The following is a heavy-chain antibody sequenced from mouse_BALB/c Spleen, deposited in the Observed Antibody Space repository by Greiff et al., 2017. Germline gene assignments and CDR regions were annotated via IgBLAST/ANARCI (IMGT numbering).Heavy chain of an antibody. CDR3: ARDYDGYSAWFAY. V-gene: IGHV1-18*01. D-gene: IGHD2-3*01. CDR1: GYTFTDYN. J-gene: IGHJ3*01. Sequence: VQLQQSGPELVKPGASVKIPCKASGYTFTDYNMDWVKQSHGKSLEWIGDINPNNGGTIYNQKFKGKATLTVDKSSSTAYMELRSLTSEDTAVYYCARDYDGYSAWFAYWGQGTLVTVSA. CDR2: INPNNGGT.